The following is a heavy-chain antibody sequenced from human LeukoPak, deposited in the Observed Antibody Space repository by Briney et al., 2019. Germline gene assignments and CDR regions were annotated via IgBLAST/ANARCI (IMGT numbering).Heavy chain of an antibody. CDR1: GFAFSSYA. D-gene: IGHD3/OR15-3a*01. V-gene: IGHV3-30*04. CDR3: ARGAVPWTYYMDV. J-gene: IGHJ6*03. CDR2: ISYDGSNK. Sequence: GGSLRLSCAASGFAFSSYAMHWVRQAPGKGLEWVAVISYDGSNKYYAVSVKGRFTISRDNSKNTLYLQMNSLRAEDTAVYYCARGAVPWTYYMDVWGKGTTVTVSS.